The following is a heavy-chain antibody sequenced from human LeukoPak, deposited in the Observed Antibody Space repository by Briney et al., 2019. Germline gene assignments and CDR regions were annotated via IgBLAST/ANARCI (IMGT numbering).Heavy chain of an antibody. Sequence: ASVKVSCKASGYTFTSYDINWVRQATGQGLEWMGWMNPNSGNRGYAQKFQGRVTITRNTSISTAYMELSSLRSEDTAVYYSARGVRYYYYYYYMDVWGKGTTVTVSS. CDR2: MNPNSGNR. J-gene: IGHJ6*03. D-gene: IGHD3-3*01. CDR1: GYTFTSYD. CDR3: ARGVRYYYYYYYMDV. V-gene: IGHV1-8*03.